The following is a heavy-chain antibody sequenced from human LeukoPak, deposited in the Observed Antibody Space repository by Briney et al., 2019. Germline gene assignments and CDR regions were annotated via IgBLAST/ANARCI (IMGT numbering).Heavy chain of an antibody. CDR2: ISGGGGSP. CDR1: GFTFSNFA. Sequence: GGSLRLSCAVSGFTFSNFAMSWVRQAPGKGLEWVSSISGGGGSPYYADSVRGRFTISRDNSKNTLYLQMNSLRAEDTAVYYCAKAYYDILTGSDYWGQGTLVTVSS. J-gene: IGHJ4*02. V-gene: IGHV3-23*01. D-gene: IGHD3-9*01. CDR3: AKAYYDILTGSDY.